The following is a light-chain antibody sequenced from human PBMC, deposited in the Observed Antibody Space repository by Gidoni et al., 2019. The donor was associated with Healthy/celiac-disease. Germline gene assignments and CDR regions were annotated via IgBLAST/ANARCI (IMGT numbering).Light chain of an antibody. Sequence: EIVMTQSPATLSVSPGERATLSCRASQSVSSNLAWYQQKPGQAPRLLIYGASTRATGIPARFSGSVSGTEFTLTISSLQSEDFAVYYCQQYNNWPPWTFGQGTQVEIK. CDR2: GAS. CDR1: QSVSSN. V-gene: IGKV3-15*01. J-gene: IGKJ1*01. CDR3: QQYNNWPPWT.